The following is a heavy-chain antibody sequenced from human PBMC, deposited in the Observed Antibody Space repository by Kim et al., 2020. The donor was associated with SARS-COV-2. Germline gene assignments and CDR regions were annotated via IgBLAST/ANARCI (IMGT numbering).Heavy chain of an antibody. D-gene: IGHD3-10*01. CDR2: ISYDGRNK. J-gene: IGHJ6*02. CDR3: ARGHYHESVSLSDYYNGMDV. V-gene: IGHV3-30-3*01. Sequence: GGSLRLSCAASGLSFDDSAMNWVRQAPGKGLEWVAVISYDGRNKDYADSVKGRFTISRDNSKRTLFLQMNSLRVEDTGVYYFARGHYHESVSLSDYYNGMDVWGQGTTVTVSS. CDR1: GLSFDDSA.